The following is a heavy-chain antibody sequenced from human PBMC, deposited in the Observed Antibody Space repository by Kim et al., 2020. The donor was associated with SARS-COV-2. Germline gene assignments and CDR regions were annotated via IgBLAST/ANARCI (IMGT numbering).Heavy chain of an antibody. V-gene: IGHV3-21*01. D-gene: IGHD3-22*01. J-gene: IGHJ4*02. CDR1: GFTFSTYH. CDR2: ISRGGSSI. Sequence: GGSLRLSCAASGFTFSTYHMTWVRQAPGKGLEWLSSISRGGSSIFYADSVKGRFTMSRDNAVKSLNLQFDSLRAEDTDVYYCAKDGDYYDSAGHPDYFDSWAQGTLVTVSS. CDR3: AKDGDYYDSAGHPDYFDS.